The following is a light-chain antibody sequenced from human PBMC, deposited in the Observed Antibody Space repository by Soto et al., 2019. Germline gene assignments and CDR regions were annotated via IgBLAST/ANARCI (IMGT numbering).Light chain of an antibody. V-gene: IGKV1-33*01. CDR2: DAS. CDR3: QQYDNLPLT. J-gene: IGKJ4*01. Sequence: DIHITQSASSLSSCLGDRVTITCQASQDISNYLNWYQQKPGKAPKLLIYDASNLETGVPSRFSGSGSGTDFTFTISSLQPEDIATYYCQQYDNLPLTFGGGTKVDIK. CDR1: QDISNY.